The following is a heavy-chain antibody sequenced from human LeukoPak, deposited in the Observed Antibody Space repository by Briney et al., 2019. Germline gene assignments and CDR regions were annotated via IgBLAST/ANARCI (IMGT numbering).Heavy chain of an antibody. D-gene: IGHD2-2*01. CDR3: ARRNYQLLGGYYYYYGMDV. V-gene: IGHV4-39*01. CDR1: GGSISSSSYY. J-gene: IGHJ6*02. Sequence: PSETLSLTCAVSGGSISSSSYYWGWIRQPPGKGLEWIGSIYYSGSTYYNPSLKSRVTISVDTSKNQFSLKLSSVTAADTAVYYCARRNYQLLGGYYYYYGMDVWGQGTTVTVSS. CDR2: IYYSGST.